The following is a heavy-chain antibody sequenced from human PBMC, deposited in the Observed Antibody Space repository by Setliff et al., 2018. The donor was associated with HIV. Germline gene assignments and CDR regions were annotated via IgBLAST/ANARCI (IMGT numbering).Heavy chain of an antibody. CDR3: ARGLYSSSWYGSYWFDP. D-gene: IGHD6-13*01. V-gene: IGHV4-59*11. J-gene: IGHJ5*02. Sequence: SETLSLTCTVSGGSISSHYWSWIRQPPGKGLEWIGSIYYSGSTNYNPSLKSRVTISVDTSKNQFSLKLSSVTAADTAVYYCARGLYSSSWYGSYWFDPWGQGILVTVSS. CDR2: IYYSGST. CDR1: GGSISSHY.